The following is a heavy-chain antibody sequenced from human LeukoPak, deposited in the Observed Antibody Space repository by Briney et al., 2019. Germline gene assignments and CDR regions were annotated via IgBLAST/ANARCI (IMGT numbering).Heavy chain of an antibody. V-gene: IGHV3-30*18. D-gene: IGHD5-18*01. CDR3: AKVDVGYSLGVDC. CDR2: ISYDGSNK. CDR1: GFTFSSYG. J-gene: IGHJ4*02. Sequence: GRSLRLSCAASGFTFSSYGMHWVRRAPGKGLEWVAVISYDGSNKYYADSVKGRFTISRDNSKNTLYLQMNSLRAEDTAVYYCAKVDVGYSLGVDCWGQGTLVTVSS.